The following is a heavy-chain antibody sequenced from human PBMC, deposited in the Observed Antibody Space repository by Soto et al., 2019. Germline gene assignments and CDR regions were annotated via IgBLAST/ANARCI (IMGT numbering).Heavy chain of an antibody. CDR1: GGSISSGDYY. D-gene: IGHD3-16*01. CDR3: ARDKGVGGMDV. CDR2: IYYSGST. J-gene: IGHJ6*02. Sequence: SETLSLTCTVSGGSISSGDYYWSWIRQPPGKGLEWIGYIYYSGSTYYNPSLKSRVTISVDTSKNQFSLKLSSVTAADTAVYYCARDKGVGGMDVWGQGTTVTVSS. V-gene: IGHV4-30-4*01.